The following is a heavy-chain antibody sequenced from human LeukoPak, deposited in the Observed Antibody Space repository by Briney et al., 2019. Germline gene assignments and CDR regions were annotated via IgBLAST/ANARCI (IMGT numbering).Heavy chain of an antibody. CDR1: GLTVTDNY. CDR2: IYPDGST. D-gene: IGHD4-17*01. Sequence: GGSLRLSCAVSGLTVTDNYMSWVRQAPGKGLKWVSVIYPDGSTYHADSVKGRFTISRDNSKNTLFLQMNTLRADDTAVYHCAGTNPVYGDYDYWGQGTLVTVSS. J-gene: IGHJ4*02. CDR3: AGTNPVYGDYDY. V-gene: IGHV3-53*01.